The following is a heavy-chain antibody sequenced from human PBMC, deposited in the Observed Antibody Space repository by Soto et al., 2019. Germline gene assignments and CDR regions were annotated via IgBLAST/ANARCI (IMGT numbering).Heavy chain of an antibody. Sequence: QVQLVQSGAEVKKPGASVTVSCKASGYTFTNYGINWVRQAPGQGLEWMGWISAYSGHTNYAQKLQDRVTMTTDPSTSTAYMELRSLRSDDTAVYYCARRPHLADNVELDDWGQGTLVTVSS. CDR1: GYTFTNYG. CDR2: ISAYSGHT. CDR3: ARRPHLADNVELDD. D-gene: IGHD6-19*01. J-gene: IGHJ4*02. V-gene: IGHV1-18*01.